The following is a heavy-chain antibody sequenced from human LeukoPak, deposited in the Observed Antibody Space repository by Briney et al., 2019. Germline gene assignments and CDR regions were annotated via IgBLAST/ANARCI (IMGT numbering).Heavy chain of an antibody. Sequence: SETLSLTCTVSGGSISSYYWSWIRQPAGKGQEWIVRIYTSATTNYNPSLKSRLTISVDTSNNQFSLKLSSVTAADTAVYYCARADPSSYYYYYYLDVWGKGTTVTVSS. V-gene: IGHV4-4*07. CDR1: GGSISSYY. CDR2: IYTSATT. J-gene: IGHJ6*03. CDR3: ARADPSSYYYYYYLDV.